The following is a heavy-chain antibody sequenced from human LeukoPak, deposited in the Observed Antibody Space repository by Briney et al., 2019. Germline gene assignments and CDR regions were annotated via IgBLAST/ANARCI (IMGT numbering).Heavy chain of an antibody. V-gene: IGHV1-18*01. J-gene: IGHJ4*02. Sequence: ASVKVSCKASGYTFTSYGISWVRQAPGQGLEWMGWISASNGNTDYAQKFQGRVTMTTDTSTTTAYMELRSLRSDDTAVCYCATDTSYSWYDTFGEYWGQGTLVTVSS. CDR3: ATDTSYSWYDTFGEY. D-gene: IGHD6-13*01. CDR2: ISASNGNT. CDR1: GYTFTSYG.